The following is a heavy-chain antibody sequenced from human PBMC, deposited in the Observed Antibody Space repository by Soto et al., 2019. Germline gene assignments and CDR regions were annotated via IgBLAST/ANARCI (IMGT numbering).Heavy chain of an antibody. CDR2: ARHKANSYNT. CDR3: VRDAYCNGYCPRGFDP. D-gene: IGHD2-21*02. Sequence: PGGSLRLSCAAPGFSFSDYYMEWVRQAPGKGLEWVRRARHKANSYNTVYAASVSGRFTISRDDSKNSLYLQMNGLKPEDTAVYYCVRDAYCNGYCPRGFDPWGQGTRVIVSS. J-gene: IGHJ5*02. V-gene: IGHV3-72*01. CDR1: GFSFSDYY.